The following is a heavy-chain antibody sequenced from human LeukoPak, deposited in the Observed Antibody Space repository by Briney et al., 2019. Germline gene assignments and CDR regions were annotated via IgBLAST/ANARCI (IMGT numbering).Heavy chain of an antibody. V-gene: IGHV5-51*01. J-gene: IGHJ4*02. D-gene: IGHD6-19*01. CDR3: VRRSTSGWYGGFDY. CDR2: IYAGDSDT. CDR1: GYNLTTYW. Sequence: GESLKISCKGSGYNLTTYWIGWVRQVPEKGLEWMGIIYAGDSDTRYSPSFQGQVTISADKSISTAFLQWSSLKASDTAIYYCVRRSTSGWYGGFDYWGQGTLVTVSS.